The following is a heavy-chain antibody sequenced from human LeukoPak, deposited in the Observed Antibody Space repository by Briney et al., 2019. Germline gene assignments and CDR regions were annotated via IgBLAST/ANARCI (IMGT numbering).Heavy chain of an antibody. Sequence: QPGRSLRLSCAVSGFSITNYWMTWVRQAPGKGLEWVANIKGDGSEKYYVDSVKGRFTISRDNDKNYLYLQMNSLRDEDTAVYYCVRQAGVSWGQGTLVTVSS. CDR1: GFSITNYW. CDR2: IKGDGSEK. V-gene: IGHV3-7*01. J-gene: IGHJ5*02. CDR3: VRQAGVS. D-gene: IGHD6-19*01.